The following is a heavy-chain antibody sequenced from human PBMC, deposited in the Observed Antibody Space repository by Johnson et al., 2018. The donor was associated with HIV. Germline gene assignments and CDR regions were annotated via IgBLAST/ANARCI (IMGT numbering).Heavy chain of an antibody. CDR1: GFTFSSYA. CDR2: ISYDGSNK. CDR3: ARDLRWSYDAFDI. D-gene: IGHD5-24*01. J-gene: IGHJ3*02. V-gene: IGHV3-30-3*01. Sequence: QMQLVESGGGVVQPGRSLRLSCAASGFTFSSYAMHWVRQAPGKGLEWVAVISYDGSNKYYADSVKGRFTISRDNAKNSLYLQMNSLRAEDTAVYYCARDLRWSYDAFDIWGQGTMVTVSS.